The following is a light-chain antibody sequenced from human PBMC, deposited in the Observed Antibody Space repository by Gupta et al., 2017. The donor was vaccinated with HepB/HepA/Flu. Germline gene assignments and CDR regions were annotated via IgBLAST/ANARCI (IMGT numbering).Light chain of an antibody. J-gene: IGLJ3*02. V-gene: IGLV4-69*01. CDR2: VNSDGSH. Sequence: QLLLPQSPSASASLGASVKLTCTLSSGHSTYNVVCYQQQPEKVPRFLMKVNSDGSHTKGDEIPDRFSGSTSGPERYLIISSRQSEDEDDYYCQTWTTGSRVFGGGTKVTV. CDR1: SGHSTYN. CDR3: QTWTTGSRV.